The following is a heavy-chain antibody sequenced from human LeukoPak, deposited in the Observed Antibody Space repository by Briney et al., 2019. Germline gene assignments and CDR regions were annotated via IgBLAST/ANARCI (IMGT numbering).Heavy chain of an antibody. Sequence: GGSLRLSCAASGFTFSSYGMHWVRQAPGKGLEWVAVISYDGSNKYCADSVKGRFTISRDNSKNTLYLQMNSLRAEDTAVYYCAKDPRLYCSGGSCYSGYFQHWGQGTLVTVSS. CDR2: ISYDGSNK. V-gene: IGHV3-30*18. D-gene: IGHD2-15*01. CDR3: AKDPRLYCSGGSCYSGYFQH. J-gene: IGHJ1*01. CDR1: GFTFSSYG.